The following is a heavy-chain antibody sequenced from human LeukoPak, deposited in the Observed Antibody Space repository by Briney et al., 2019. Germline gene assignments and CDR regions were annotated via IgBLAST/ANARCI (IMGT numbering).Heavy chain of an antibody. CDR3: ARDSGGIAAAGPFDY. J-gene: IGHJ4*02. CDR1: GGTFSSYA. Sequence: SVKVSCKASGGTFSSYAISWVRQAPGQGLEWMGGIIPTFGTANYAQKFQGRVTITTDESTSTAYMELSSLRSEDTAVYYCARDSGGIAAAGPFDYWGQGTLVTVSS. D-gene: IGHD6-13*01. V-gene: IGHV1-69*05. CDR2: IIPTFGTA.